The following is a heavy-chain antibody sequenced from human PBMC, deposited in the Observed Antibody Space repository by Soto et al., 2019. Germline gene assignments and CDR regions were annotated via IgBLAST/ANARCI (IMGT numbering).Heavy chain of an antibody. CDR2: INPSGGST. Sequence: ASVKVSCKASGYTFTSYYMHWVRQAPGQGLEWMGIINPSGGSTSYAQKFQGRVTMTRDTSTSTVYMELSSLRFEDTAVYYCARDLPNGNSEINTWGQETQLPISS. CDR1: GYTFTSYY. CDR3: ARDLPNGNSEINT. V-gene: IGHV1-46*01. D-gene: IGHD1-7*01. J-gene: IGHJ4*01.